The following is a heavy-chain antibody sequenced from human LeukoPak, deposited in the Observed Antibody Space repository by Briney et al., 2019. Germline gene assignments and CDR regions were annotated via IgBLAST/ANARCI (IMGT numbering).Heavy chain of an antibody. V-gene: IGHV3-7*01. CDR2: IKQDGSEK. J-gene: IGHJ4*02. Sequence: GGSLRLSCAASGFTFSSYWMSWVRQAPGKGLEWVANIKQDGSEKYYVDSLKGRFIISRDNAKKSLYLQMNRLRAEDTAVYYCARLFGYSYGYFDSWGQGTLVTVSS. CDR1: GFTFSSYW. CDR3: ARLFGYSYGYFDS. D-gene: IGHD5-18*01.